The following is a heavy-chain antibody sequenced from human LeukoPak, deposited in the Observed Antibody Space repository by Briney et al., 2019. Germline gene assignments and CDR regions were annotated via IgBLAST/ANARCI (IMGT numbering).Heavy chain of an antibody. J-gene: IGHJ4*02. V-gene: IGHV3-23*01. CDR3: AKHPPDGSGKYFDY. CDR2: TSGSGGRT. D-gene: IGHD3-10*01. CDR1: GSTFSSYA. Sequence: GESLRLSCAASGSTFSSYAMSWVSQAPGEGLGWVSGTSGSGGRTYYADSVKGRFAVSRDNSKNTLQLPVNCLNADVLALYYCAKHPPDGSGKYFDYWGQGTLVTVSS.